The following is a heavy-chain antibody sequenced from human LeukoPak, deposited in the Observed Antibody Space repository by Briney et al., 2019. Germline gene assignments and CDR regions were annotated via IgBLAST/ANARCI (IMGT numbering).Heavy chain of an antibody. V-gene: IGHV3-9*01. CDR1: GFTFDDYA. Sequence: PGGSLRLSCAASGFTFDDYAMHWVRQTPGKGLEWVSGISWNSGTIAYADSVKGRFTISRDNAKNSLYLQMNSLRAEDSALYYCAAQGIAADWGQGTLVTVCS. CDR2: ISWNSGTI. D-gene: IGHD6-13*01. J-gene: IGHJ4*02. CDR3: AAQGIAAD.